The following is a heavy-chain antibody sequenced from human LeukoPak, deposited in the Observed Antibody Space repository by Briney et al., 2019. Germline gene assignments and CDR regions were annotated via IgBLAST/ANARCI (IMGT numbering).Heavy chain of an antibody. D-gene: IGHD6-13*01. J-gene: IGHJ5*02. CDR3: AKEVIAAADRGTNWFDP. V-gene: IGHV3-30*18. Sequence: GGSLRLSCAASGFTFSSYGMHWVRQAPGKGLEWVAVISYDGSNKYYADSVKGRFTISRDNSKNTLYLQMNSLRAEDTAVYYCAKEVIAAADRGTNWFDPWGQGTLVTVSS. CDR1: GFTFSSYG. CDR2: ISYDGSNK.